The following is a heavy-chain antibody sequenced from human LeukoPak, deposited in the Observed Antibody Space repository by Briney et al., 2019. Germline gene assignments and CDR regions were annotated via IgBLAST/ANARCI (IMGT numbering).Heavy chain of an antibody. Sequence: GGSLRLSCAASGFTFDDYAMHWVRQAPGKGLEWVSGISWNSGSIGYADSVKGRFTISRDNSKNTLYLQMNSLRAEDTAVYYCAKRGSEVGETVAPGDYWGQGTLVTVSS. CDR1: GFTFDDYA. CDR2: ISWNSGSI. J-gene: IGHJ4*02. CDR3: AKRGSEVGETVAPGDY. D-gene: IGHD1-26*01. V-gene: IGHV3-9*01.